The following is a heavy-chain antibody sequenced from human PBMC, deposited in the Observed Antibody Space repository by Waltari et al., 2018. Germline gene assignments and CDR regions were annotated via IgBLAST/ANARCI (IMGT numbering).Heavy chain of an antibody. V-gene: IGHV3-33*01. CDR3: GPWIQTTRLYGMDV. CDR1: GFTFSSYG. J-gene: IGHJ6*02. Sequence: QVQLVESGGGVVQPGRSLRLSCAASGFTFSSYGMHWVRQAPGKGLEWVAVIWYDGSNKYYADSVKGRFTISRDNSKNTLYLQMNSLRAEDTAVYYCGPWIQTTRLYGMDVWGQGTTVTVSS. CDR2: IWYDGSNK. D-gene: IGHD5-18*01.